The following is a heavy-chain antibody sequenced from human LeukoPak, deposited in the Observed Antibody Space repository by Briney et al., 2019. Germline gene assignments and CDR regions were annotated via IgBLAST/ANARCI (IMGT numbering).Heavy chain of an antibody. CDR1: GFSSTDYP. V-gene: IGHV3-48*02. D-gene: IGHD3-9*01. Sequence: GGSLRLSCATSGFSSTDYPMNCVRQAPGKGLEWISNIRTTAEGAKYAYYADSVKGRVTISRDDGKNTLYLHMNSLRDDDTAVYYCATDQRYAFDYWGQGILVTVSS. CDR2: IRTTAEGAKYA. J-gene: IGHJ4*02. CDR3: ATDQRYAFDY.